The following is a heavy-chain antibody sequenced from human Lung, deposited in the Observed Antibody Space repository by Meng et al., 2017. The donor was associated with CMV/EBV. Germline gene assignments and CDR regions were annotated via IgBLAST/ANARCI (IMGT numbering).Heavy chain of an antibody. J-gene: IGHJ4*02. Sequence: VQLQESGPGLVKPSGTLSLPCAVPGGPISSSNWWSWVRQPPGKGLEWIGEIYHSGSTNYNPSLKSRVTISVDKSKNQFSLKLSSVTAADTAVYYCASFPPPGKQWLVTDYWGQGTLVTVSS. V-gene: IGHV4-4*02. CDR3: ASFPPPGKQWLVTDY. D-gene: IGHD6-19*01. CDR2: IYHSGST. CDR1: GGPISSSNW.